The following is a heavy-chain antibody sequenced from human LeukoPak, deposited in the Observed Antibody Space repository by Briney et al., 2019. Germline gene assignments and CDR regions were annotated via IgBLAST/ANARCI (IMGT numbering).Heavy chain of an antibody. CDR1: GYTFTGYY. J-gene: IGHJ6*02. Sequence: ASVKVSCKASGYTFTGYYMHWVRQAPGQGLEWMGWINPNSGGTNYAQKFQGRVTMTRDTSISTAYMELSRLRSDDTAVYYCARVVVVTADDYYGMDVWGQGTTVTVSS. V-gene: IGHV1-2*02. CDR2: INPNSGGT. D-gene: IGHD2-21*02. CDR3: ARVVVVTADDYYGMDV.